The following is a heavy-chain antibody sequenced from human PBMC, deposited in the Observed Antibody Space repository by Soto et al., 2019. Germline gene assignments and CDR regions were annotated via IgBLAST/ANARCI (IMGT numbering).Heavy chain of an antibody. CDR1: GDSISSGGYY. V-gene: IGHV4-31*03. CDR2: IYYRGST. CDR3: ARAGGYVESYLSGFNY. J-gene: IGHJ4*02. D-gene: IGHD3-10*01. Sequence: QVQLQESGPGLVKPSQTLSLTCTVSGDSISSGGYYWNWIRQHPGKGLEGIGYIYYRGSTDYKSSLKGRITISLDTSKNQFSLKLSSVTAADTAVYYCARAGGYVESYLSGFNYWGQGALVTVSS.